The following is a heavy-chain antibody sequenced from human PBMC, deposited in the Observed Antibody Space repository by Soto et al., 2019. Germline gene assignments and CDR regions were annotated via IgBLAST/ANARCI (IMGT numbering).Heavy chain of an antibody. V-gene: IGHV4-30-4*01. Sequence: PSETLSLTCTVSGGSISSGDYYWSWIRQPPGKGLEWIGYIYYSGSTYYNPSLKSRVTISVDTSKNQFSLKLSSVTAADTAVYYSASGAVDTAMVSNFDYWGQGTLVTVSS. CDR2: IYYSGST. J-gene: IGHJ4*02. D-gene: IGHD5-18*01. CDR1: GGSISSGDYY. CDR3: ASGAVDTAMVSNFDY.